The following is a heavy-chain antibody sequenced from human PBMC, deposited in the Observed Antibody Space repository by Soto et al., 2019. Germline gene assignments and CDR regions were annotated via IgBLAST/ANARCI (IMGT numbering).Heavy chain of an antibody. CDR1: GFTFSNHA. J-gene: IGHJ4*02. CDR3: AKDRTAAARNFDY. CDR2: ISTAVGAT. Sequence: EVQLLESGGGLVQPGGSLRLSCAVSGFTFSNHAMSWVRQAPGKGLEWVSAISTAVGATYYADSVKGRFTISRDDSNNTLFLQMNSLRAEDTAVYYCAKDRTAAARNFDYWGQGTQVTVSS. D-gene: IGHD6-13*01. V-gene: IGHV3-23*01.